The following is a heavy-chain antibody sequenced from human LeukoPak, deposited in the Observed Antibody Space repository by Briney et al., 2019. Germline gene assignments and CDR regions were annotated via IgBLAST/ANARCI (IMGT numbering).Heavy chain of an antibody. CDR1: GGSISSGDYY. CDR3: AGAGSRIVPYY. Sequence: SQTLSLTCTVSGGSISSGDYYWSWIRQPPGKGLEWIGYIYYSGSTYYNPSLKSRLTIAVDTSKNQFSLKLSSVTAADTAVYYCAGAGSRIVPYYWGQGTLVTVSS. CDR2: IYYSGST. J-gene: IGHJ4*02. D-gene: IGHD2-2*01. V-gene: IGHV4-30-4*08.